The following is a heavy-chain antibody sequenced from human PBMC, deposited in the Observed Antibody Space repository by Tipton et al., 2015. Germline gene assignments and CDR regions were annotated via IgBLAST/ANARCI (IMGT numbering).Heavy chain of an antibody. CDR2: VFYNGST. J-gene: IGHJ6*02. CDR1: GDSFSSASYY. CDR3: AEIGYVYGMDV. Sequence: TLSLTCSVSGDSFSSASYYWGWVRQPPGKGLEWIGSVFYNGSTSYNPSLKSRLTISVDTSKSQFSLNLNSATAADTALYFCAEIGYVYGMDVWGRGTTVTVS. D-gene: IGHD5-12*01. V-gene: IGHV4-39*01.